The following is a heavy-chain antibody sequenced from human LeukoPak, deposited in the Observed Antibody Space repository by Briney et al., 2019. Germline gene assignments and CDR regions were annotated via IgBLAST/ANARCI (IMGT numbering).Heavy chain of an antibody. CDR1: GFIFSSYS. CDR3: ASDREGHYYDSSGYLDY. Sequence: GGSLRLSCAASGFIFSSYSMNWVRQAPGKGLEWVSSISSSSYIYYADSVKGRFTISRDNAKNSLYLQMNSLRAEDTAVYYCASDREGHYYDSSGYLDYWGQGTLVTVSS. D-gene: IGHD3-22*01. CDR2: ISSSSYI. V-gene: IGHV3-21*01. J-gene: IGHJ4*02.